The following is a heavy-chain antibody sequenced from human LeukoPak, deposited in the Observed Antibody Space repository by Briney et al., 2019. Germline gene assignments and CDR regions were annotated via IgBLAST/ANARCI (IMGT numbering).Heavy chain of an antibody. D-gene: IGHD6-19*01. Sequence: SVKVSCQASGYTFTGHYLHLLRLAPGPAIEWMGWINPNSGGTNYAQKFQGRVTMTRDTSISTAYMELSRLRSDDTAVYYCARDREQWLVDYFDYWGQGTLVTVSS. V-gene: IGHV1-2*02. CDR2: INPNSGGT. CDR3: ARDREQWLVDYFDY. J-gene: IGHJ4*02. CDR1: GYTFTGHY.